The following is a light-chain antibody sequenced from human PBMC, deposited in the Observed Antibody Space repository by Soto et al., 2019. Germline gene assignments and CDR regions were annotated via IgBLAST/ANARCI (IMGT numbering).Light chain of an antibody. CDR1: QSVSSY. J-gene: IGKJ5*01. Sequence: EIVLTQSPATLSLSPGERATLSCRASQSVSSYLAWYQQKPGQAPRLLIFDASNRATDIPARFSGSVSGTDFTLTISSLEPEDFAVYYCQQCNTWPRITFGQGTRLEIK. V-gene: IGKV3-11*01. CDR2: DAS. CDR3: QQCNTWPRIT.